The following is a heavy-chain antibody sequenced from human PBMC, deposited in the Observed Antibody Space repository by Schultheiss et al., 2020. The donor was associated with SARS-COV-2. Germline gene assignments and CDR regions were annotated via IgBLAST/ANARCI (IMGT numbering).Heavy chain of an antibody. CDR2: IYSGGST. CDR1: GFTVSSNY. CDR3: ATAYSSSSVGWFDP. V-gene: IGHV3-66*01. J-gene: IGHJ5*02. D-gene: IGHD6-6*01. Sequence: GESLKISCAASGFTVSSNYMSWVRQAPGKGLEWVSVIYSGGSTYYADSVKGKFTISRDNSKNTLYLQMNSLRAEDTAVYYCATAYSSSSVGWFDPWGQGTLVTVSS.